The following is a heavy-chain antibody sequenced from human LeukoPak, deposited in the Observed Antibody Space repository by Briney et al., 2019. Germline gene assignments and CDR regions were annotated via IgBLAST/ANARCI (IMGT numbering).Heavy chain of an antibody. J-gene: IGHJ4*02. CDR3: ARLGYCSSTSCYPGGRVPYYFDY. D-gene: IGHD2-2*01. CDR2: IYPGESDI. CDR1: GFNFTSYW. Sequence: GGALQISCKGSGFNFTSYWIGWVRQVTGKGLEGMGIIYPGESDIRYSPSFQGQVTISADKSISTAYLQWSSLKASDTAMYYCARLGYCSSTSCYPGGRVPYYFDYWGQGTLVTVSS. V-gene: IGHV5-51*01.